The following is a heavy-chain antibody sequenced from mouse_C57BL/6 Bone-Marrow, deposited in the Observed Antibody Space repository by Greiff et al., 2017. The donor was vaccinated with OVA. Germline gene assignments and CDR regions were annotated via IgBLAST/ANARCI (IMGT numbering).Heavy chain of an antibody. CDR3: ARYLAWFAY. Sequence: VQLQQSGAELARPGASVKMSCKASGYTFTSYTIHWVKQRPGQGLEWIGYINPSSGYTKYNQKFKDKATMTADKSSSTAYMQLSSLTSEDSAVYYCARYLAWFAYWGQGTLVTVSA. D-gene: IGHD5-1*01. CDR2: INPSSGYT. CDR1: GYTFTSYT. J-gene: IGHJ3*01. V-gene: IGHV1-4*01.